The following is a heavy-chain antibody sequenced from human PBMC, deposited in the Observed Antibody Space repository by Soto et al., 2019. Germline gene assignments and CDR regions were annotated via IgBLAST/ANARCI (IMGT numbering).Heavy chain of an antibody. CDR3: ARDFLGLNSFFDY. CDR1: GFTFSSYG. CDR2: IWYDGSNK. V-gene: IGHV3-33*01. J-gene: IGHJ4*02. Sequence: QVQLVESGGGVVQPGRSLRLSCAASGFTFSSYGMHWVRQAPGKGLEWVAGIWYDGSNKYYADSVKGRFTISRDNSKNTLSMQMNSLRAEDTAVYYCARDFLGLNSFFDYWGQGTLVTVSS.